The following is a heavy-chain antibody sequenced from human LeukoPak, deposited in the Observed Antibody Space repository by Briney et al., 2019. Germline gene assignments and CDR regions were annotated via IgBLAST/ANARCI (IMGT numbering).Heavy chain of an antibody. Sequence: GESLKISCKDSGYSFTSYWISWVRQMPGKGLEWMGRIDPSDSYTNYSPSFQGHVTISADKSISTAYLQWSSLKASDTAMYYCARLSGSGSYYNVLFDYFDYWGQGTLVTVSS. CDR3: ARLSGSGSYYNVLFDYFDY. V-gene: IGHV5-10-1*01. D-gene: IGHD3-10*01. CDR1: GYSFTSYW. J-gene: IGHJ4*02. CDR2: IDPSDSYT.